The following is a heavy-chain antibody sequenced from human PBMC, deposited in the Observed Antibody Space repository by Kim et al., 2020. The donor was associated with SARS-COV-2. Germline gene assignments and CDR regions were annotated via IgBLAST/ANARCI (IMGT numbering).Heavy chain of an antibody. CDR2: ISYDGSNK. CDR3: ARDRLLWFGEFFIGMDV. CDR1: GFTFSSYG. Sequence: GRSLRLSCAASGFTFSSYGMHWVRQAPGKGLEWVAVISYDGSNKYYADSVKGRFTISRDNSKNTLYLQMNSLRAEDTAVYYCARDRLLWFGEFFIGMDVWGQGTTVTVSS. D-gene: IGHD3-10*01. V-gene: IGHV3-33*05. J-gene: IGHJ6*02.